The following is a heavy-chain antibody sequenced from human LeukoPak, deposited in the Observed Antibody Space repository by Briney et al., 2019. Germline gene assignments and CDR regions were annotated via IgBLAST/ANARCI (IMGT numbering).Heavy chain of an antibody. V-gene: IGHV4-39*01. J-gene: IGHJ5*02. CDR1: GGSISSGSYY. CDR3: AESGYDLNWFDP. D-gene: IGHD5-12*01. Sequence: SETLSLTCSVSGGSISSGSYYWGWIRQPPGKGLEWIGSFYYSVSTYYNPSLKSRVTISVDTSKNQFSLNLSSVTAADTGVYYCAESGYDLNWFDPWGQGTLVTVSS. CDR2: FYYSVST.